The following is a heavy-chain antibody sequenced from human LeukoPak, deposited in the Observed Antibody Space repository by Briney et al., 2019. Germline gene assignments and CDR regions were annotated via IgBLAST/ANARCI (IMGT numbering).Heavy chain of an antibody. V-gene: IGHV3-48*03. CDR3: ASLSGSYFDY. Sequence: GGSLRLSCAASGFTFSSYEMNWVRQAPGKGLGWVSYISSSGSTMYYADSVKGRFTISRDNAKNSLYLQMNSLRAEDTAVYYCASLSGSYFDYWGQGTLVTVSS. CDR2: ISSSGSTM. J-gene: IGHJ4*02. D-gene: IGHD1-26*01. CDR1: GFTFSSYE.